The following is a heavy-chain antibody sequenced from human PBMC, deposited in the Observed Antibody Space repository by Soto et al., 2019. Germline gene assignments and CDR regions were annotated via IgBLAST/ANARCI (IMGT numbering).Heavy chain of an antibody. CDR2: ISSRGDRT. V-gene: IGHV3-23*01. CDR1: GFTFTNYA. CDR3: PNSFSPSGTNWHSHFDH. Sequence: EVQLLESGGGLVQPGGSLRLSCPASGFTFTNYAMSWVCQAPGKGLEWVSAISSRGDRTYYADSARRRVIISRDNSENPLYLQMSSLRVEDTAVYYCPNSFSPSGTNWHSHFDHWGQGTLVTVSS. J-gene: IGHJ4*02. D-gene: IGHD1-7*01.